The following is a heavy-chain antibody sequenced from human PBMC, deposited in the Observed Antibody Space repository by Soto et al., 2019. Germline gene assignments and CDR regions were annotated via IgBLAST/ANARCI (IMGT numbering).Heavy chain of an antibody. J-gene: IGHJ4*02. CDR2: IIPILGIA. CDR1: GGTFSSYT. V-gene: IGHV1-69*08. D-gene: IGHD3-9*01. CDR3: AREVNYDILTGYYFDY. Sequence: QVQLVQSGAEVKKPGSSVKVSCKASGGTFSSYTISWVRQAPGQGLEWMGRIIPILGIANYAQKFQGRVTITGDKPTRTAYMELSSLRSEDTAVYYCAREVNYDILTGYYFDYWGQGTLVTVSS.